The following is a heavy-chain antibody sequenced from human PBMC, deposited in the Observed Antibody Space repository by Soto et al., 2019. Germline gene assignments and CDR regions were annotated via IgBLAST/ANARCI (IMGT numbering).Heavy chain of an antibody. D-gene: IGHD1-1*01. CDR2: ISAYNGNT. CDR1: GYTFTTYG. V-gene: IGHV1-18*01. Sequence: ASVKVSCNASGYTFTTYGISWVRQAPGQGLEWMGWISAYNGNTNYAQKLQGRVTMTTDTSTSTAYMELRSLRSDDTAVYYCARDVTDNNNWFDPWGQGTLVTVSS. CDR3: ARDVTDNNNWFDP. J-gene: IGHJ5*02.